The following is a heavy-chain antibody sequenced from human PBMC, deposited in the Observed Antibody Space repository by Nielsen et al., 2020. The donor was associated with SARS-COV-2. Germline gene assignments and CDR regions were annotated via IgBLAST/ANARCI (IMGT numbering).Heavy chain of an antibody. D-gene: IGHD3-10*01. J-gene: IGHJ6*02. CDR3: ARDSPITMVRGVSYYYYGMDV. CDR1: GYTFTSYY. Sequence: ASVKVSCKASGYTFTSYYMHWVRQAPGQGLEWMGIINPSGGSTSYAQKFQGRVTMTRDTSTSTVYMELSSLRSEDTAVYYCARDSPITMVRGVSYYYYGMDVWGQGTTVTVSS. CDR2: INPSGGST. V-gene: IGHV1-46*01.